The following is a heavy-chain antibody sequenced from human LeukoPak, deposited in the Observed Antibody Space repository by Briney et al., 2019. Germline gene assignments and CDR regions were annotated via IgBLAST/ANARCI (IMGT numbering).Heavy chain of an antibody. CDR1: GASISSGGYY. CDR3: ASHCSGGTCYRYFFDY. V-gene: IGHV4-31*03. CDR2: IYYTGST. Sequence: SETLSLTCTVSGASISSGGYYWSWIRQHPWKGLEWIGYIYYTGSTYYNPSLRSRIFISVDTARNQFSLQLRSVTAADTAVYYCASHCSGGTCYRYFFDYWGQGTQVTVSS. J-gene: IGHJ4*02. D-gene: IGHD2-15*01.